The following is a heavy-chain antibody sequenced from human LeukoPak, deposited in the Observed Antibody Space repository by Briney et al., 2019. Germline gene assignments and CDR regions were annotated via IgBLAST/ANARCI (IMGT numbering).Heavy chain of an antibody. Sequence: ASVKVSYKASGYIFTGYYMHWVRQAPGQGLEWMGWINCNNGGTHYAQKFQGRVTMTRDTSISTAYMEVTRLTSDDTAVYYCARGYGDYTLMESWGQGTLVTVSS. CDR1: GYIFTGYY. D-gene: IGHD4-17*01. V-gene: IGHV1-2*02. CDR3: ARGYGDYTLMES. CDR2: INCNNGGT. J-gene: IGHJ5*02.